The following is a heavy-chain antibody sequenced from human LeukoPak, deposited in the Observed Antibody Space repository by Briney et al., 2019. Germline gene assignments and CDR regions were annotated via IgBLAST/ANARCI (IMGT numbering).Heavy chain of an antibody. CDR1: GFTFSSYE. V-gene: IGHV3-48*03. D-gene: IGHD3-10*02. Sequence: GGSLLLSCAASGFTFSSYEMNWVRQAPGKGLEWVSYISSSGSTIYYADSVKGRFTISRDNAKNSLYLQMNSLRAEDTAVYYCAELGITMIGGVWGKGTTVTISS. J-gene: IGHJ6*04. CDR3: AELGITMIGGV. CDR2: ISSSGSTI.